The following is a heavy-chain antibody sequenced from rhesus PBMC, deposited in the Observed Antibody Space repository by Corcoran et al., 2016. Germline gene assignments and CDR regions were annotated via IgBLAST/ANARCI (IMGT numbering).Heavy chain of an antibody. CDR1: GGSIRGYY. J-gene: IGHJ4*01. D-gene: IGHD3-3*01. Sequence: QVPLQESGPGLVKPSETLSLTCAVPGGSIRGYYWSWIRQPPGKGLEWIGRIYWSRRSTHYIPSLKSRVTISTDPSMTPFSLKLRSVTAADTAVYYCAGHGPRSPFYYWGQGVLVTVSS. V-gene: IGHV4-147*01. CDR2: IYWSRRST. CDR3: AGHGPRSPFYY.